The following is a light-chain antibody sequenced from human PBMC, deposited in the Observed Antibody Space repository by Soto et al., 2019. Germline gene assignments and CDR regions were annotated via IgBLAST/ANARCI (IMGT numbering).Light chain of an antibody. J-gene: IGKJ2*01. V-gene: IGKV1-5*01. CDR3: QQYNSYSPGMYT. CDR1: QSISSW. CDR2: DAS. Sequence: DIQMTQSPSTLSASVGDRVTITCRASQSISSWLAWYQQKPGKAPKLLIYDASSLESGVPSRFSGSGSGTEFTLNISSLQPDDFATYYCQQYNSYSPGMYTFGQGTKLEIK.